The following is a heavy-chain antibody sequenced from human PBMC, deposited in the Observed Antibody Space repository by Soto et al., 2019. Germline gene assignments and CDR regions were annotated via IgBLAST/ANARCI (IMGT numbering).Heavy chain of an antibody. CDR2: IYYSGST. Sequence: QVQLQESGPGLVKPSQTLSLTCTVSGGSISSGDYYWSWIRQHPGKGLEWIGYIYYSGSTYYNPSLTSRVTISVDTSKNQFSLKLSSVTAADTAVYYCARWWSGSRQGFDPWGQATLVTVSS. CDR3: ARWWSGSRQGFDP. D-gene: IGHD3-3*01. J-gene: IGHJ5*02. CDR1: GGSISSGDYY. V-gene: IGHV4-31*03.